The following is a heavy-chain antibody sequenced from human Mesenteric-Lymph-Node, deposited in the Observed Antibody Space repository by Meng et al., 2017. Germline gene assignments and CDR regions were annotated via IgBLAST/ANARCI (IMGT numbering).Heavy chain of an antibody. D-gene: IGHD2-15*01. CDR2: IYHSGST. Sequence: SETLSLTCAVPGYSISSGYYWGWIRQPPGKGLEWIGSIYHSGSTYYNPSLKSRVTISVDTSKNQFSLKLSSVTAADTAVYYCAKNVGPYCSGGSCYEGDYYGMDVWGQGTTVTVSS. V-gene: IGHV4-38-2*01. CDR3: AKNVGPYCSGGSCYEGDYYGMDV. J-gene: IGHJ6*02. CDR1: GYSISSGYY.